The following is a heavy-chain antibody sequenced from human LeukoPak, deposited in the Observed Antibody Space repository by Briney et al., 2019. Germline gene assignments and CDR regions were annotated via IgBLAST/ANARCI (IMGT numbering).Heavy chain of an antibody. V-gene: IGHV4-59*08. CDR3: ARLIDYDILTGSGNWFDP. J-gene: IGHJ5*02. Sequence: SETLSLTCTVSGGSISSYYWSWIRQPPGKGLEWIGYIYYSGSTNYNPSLKSRVTISVDTSKNQFSLKLSSVTAADTAVYYCARLIDYDILTGSGNWFDPWGREPWSPSPQ. D-gene: IGHD3-9*01. CDR1: GGSISSYY. CDR2: IYYSGST.